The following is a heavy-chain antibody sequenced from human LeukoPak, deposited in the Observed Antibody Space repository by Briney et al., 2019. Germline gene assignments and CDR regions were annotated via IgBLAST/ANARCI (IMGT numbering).Heavy chain of an antibody. Sequence: ASVRVSCKPSGFTFTSYYIHWVRQAPGQGLEWMGWMKPSSGSTKFAQKFQGRVSMTRDTSISAAYLDLSSLRFDHTAVYFCARGPGDWGLHYLAYWGQGTLVIVSS. J-gene: IGHJ4*02. CDR1: GFTFTSYY. CDR3: ARGPGDWGLHYLAY. D-gene: IGHD7-27*01. V-gene: IGHV1-2*02. CDR2: MKPSSGST.